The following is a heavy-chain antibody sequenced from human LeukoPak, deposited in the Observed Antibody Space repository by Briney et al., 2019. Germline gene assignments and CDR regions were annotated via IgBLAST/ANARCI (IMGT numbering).Heavy chain of an antibody. Sequence: GGSLRLSCAASGFTFSSYAMSWVRQAPGKGLEWVSAISGSGGSTYYADSVKGRFTISRDNSKNTLYLQMNSLRAEDTAVYYCARDNFGSGSRHNWFDPWGQGTPVTVSS. J-gene: IGHJ5*02. CDR1: GFTFSSYA. D-gene: IGHD3-10*01. CDR3: ARDNFGSGSRHNWFDP. V-gene: IGHV3-23*01. CDR2: ISGSGGST.